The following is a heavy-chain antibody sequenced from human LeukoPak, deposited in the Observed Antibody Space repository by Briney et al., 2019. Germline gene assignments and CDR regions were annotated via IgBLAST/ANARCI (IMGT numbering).Heavy chain of an antibody. CDR3: AKPTQKDYYYYYMDV. CDR1: GFTFSSYA. V-gene: IGHV3-23*01. Sequence: GGSLRLSCAASGFTFSSYAMSWVRQAPGKGLEWVSGITGSGGTTYYADSVKGRFTISRDNSKNTFYPQMNSLRAEDTAVYYCAKPTQKDYYYYYMDVWGKGTTVTVSS. CDR2: ITGSGGTT. J-gene: IGHJ6*03.